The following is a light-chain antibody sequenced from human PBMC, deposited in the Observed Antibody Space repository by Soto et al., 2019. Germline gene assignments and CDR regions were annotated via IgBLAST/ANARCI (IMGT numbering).Light chain of an antibody. CDR3: QKCGIAPFT. CDR1: QSISSW. V-gene: IGKV1-5*03. CDR2: KAS. Sequence: DIQMTQSPSTLSASVGDRVTITCRASQSISSWLAWYQQKPGKAPKLLINKASSLESGVPSRFSGSGSGTEFTLTISSLQPDDFATYYCQKCGIAPFTFGGGTKVELK. J-gene: IGKJ4*01.